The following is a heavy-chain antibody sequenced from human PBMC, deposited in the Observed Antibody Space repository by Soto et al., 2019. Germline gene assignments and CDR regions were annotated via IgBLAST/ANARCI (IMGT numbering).Heavy chain of an antibody. CDR3: ARRLYDRDGYNGADY. J-gene: IGHJ4*02. V-gene: IGHV1-18*01. CDR2: ISAYNGNT. CDR1: HDTFTSYG. D-gene: IGHD3-22*01. Sequence: GASVKVSCKACHDTFTSYGISWVRQAPGQGLEWMGWISAYNGNTNYAQKLQGRVTMTTDTSTSTAYMELRSLRSDDTAVYYCARRLYDRDGYNGADYWGQGTLVTVSS.